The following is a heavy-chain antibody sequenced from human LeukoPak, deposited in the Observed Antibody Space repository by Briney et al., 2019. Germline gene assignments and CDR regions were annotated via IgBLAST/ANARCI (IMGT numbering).Heavy chain of an antibody. CDR1: GFTFSDYY. V-gene: IGHV3-11*04. Sequence: GGSLRLSCAASGFTFSDYYMSWIRQAPGKRLEWVSYISSSGSTIYYADSVKGRFTISRDNAKNSLYLQMNSLRAEDTAVYYCARDSYYDFWSGYYLFWGQGTLVTVSS. D-gene: IGHD3-3*01. CDR2: ISSSGSTI. CDR3: ARDSYYDFWSGYYLF. J-gene: IGHJ4*02.